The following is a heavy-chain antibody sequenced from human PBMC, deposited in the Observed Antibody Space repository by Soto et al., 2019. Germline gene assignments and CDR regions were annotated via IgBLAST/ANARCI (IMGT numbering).Heavy chain of an antibody. CDR3: TRDTDYGGNSFRYYYGMDV. J-gene: IGHJ6*02. Sequence: LRLSCTASGFTFGDYAMSWFRQAPGKGLEWVGFIRSKAYGGTTEYAASVKGRFTISRDDSKSIAYLQMNSLKTEDTAVYYCTRDTDYGGNSFRYYYGMDVWGQGTTVTVSS. CDR2: IRSKAYGGTT. D-gene: IGHD4-17*01. V-gene: IGHV3-49*03. CDR1: GFTFGDYA.